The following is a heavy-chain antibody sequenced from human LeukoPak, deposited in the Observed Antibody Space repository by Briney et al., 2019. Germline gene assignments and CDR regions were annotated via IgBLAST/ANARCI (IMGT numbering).Heavy chain of an antibody. D-gene: IGHD3-22*01. CDR3: AREHSSGYYFDAFDI. Sequence: ASVKVSCKASGYTFTGYYIHWVRQAPGQGLEWMGWIDPNSGGANYAQKFQGRVTMTRDTSINTGYMELSRLTSDDTAVYYCAREHSSGYYFDAFDIWGQGTMVTVSS. J-gene: IGHJ3*02. CDR2: IDPNSGGA. CDR1: GYTFTGYY. V-gene: IGHV1-2*02.